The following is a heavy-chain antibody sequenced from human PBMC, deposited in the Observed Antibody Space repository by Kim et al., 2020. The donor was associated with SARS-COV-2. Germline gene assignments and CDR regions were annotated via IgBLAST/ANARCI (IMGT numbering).Heavy chain of an antibody. D-gene: IGHD3-10*01. CDR3: ARLTDFSGTGSGSYYDRVDWFDP. Sequence: SETLSLTCTVSGGSISSNNYYGGWIRQPTGKGLEWIGSIDYRGSSYYNPSLKSRVTISVDTSKNQFSLKLTSVTAADTAVYYCARLTDFSGTGSGSYYDRVDWFDPWGQGTLVPVSS. CDR2: IDYRGSS. J-gene: IGHJ5*02. V-gene: IGHV4-39*01. CDR1: GGSISSNNYY.